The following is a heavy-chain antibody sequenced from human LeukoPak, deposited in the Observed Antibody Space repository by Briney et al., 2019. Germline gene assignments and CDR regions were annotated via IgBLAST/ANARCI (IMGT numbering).Heavy chain of an antibody. CDR1: GFTFSDYY. CDR2: ISSSGSTI. CDR3: ARRTSSSRNFDY. J-gene: IGHJ4*02. D-gene: IGHD6-6*01. Sequence: GGSLRLSCAASGFTFSDYYMSWIRQAPGKGLEWVSYISSSGSTIYYADSVKGRFTISRDNAKNPLYLQMNSLRAEDTAVYYCARRTSSSRNFDYWGQGTLVTVSS. V-gene: IGHV3-11*01.